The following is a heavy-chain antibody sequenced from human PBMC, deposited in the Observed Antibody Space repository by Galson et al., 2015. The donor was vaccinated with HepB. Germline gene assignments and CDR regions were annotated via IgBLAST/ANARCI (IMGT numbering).Heavy chain of an antibody. CDR2: ISYDGSNK. Sequence: SLRLSCAASGFTFSSYAMHWVRQAPGKGLEWVAVISYDGSNKYYADSVKGRFTISRDDSKNTLYLQMNSLRAEDTAVYYCARDRGTTLYYFDYWGQGTLVTVSS. J-gene: IGHJ4*02. CDR3: ARDRGTTLYYFDY. CDR1: GFTFSSYA. V-gene: IGHV3-30*04. D-gene: IGHD1/OR15-1a*01.